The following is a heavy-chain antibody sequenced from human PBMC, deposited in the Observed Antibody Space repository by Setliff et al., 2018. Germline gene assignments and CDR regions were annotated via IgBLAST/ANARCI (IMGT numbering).Heavy chain of an antibody. Sequence: PGGSLRLSCAASGFVFSTYDMNWVRQAPGKGLEWVSSISHSNTYIYYADSVRGRFTISRDSSKNTLYLQMNRLRAEDTAVYHCAKGFPYNYESRGYYYSSDVFDIWGQGTMVTVSS. CDR1: GFVFSTYD. CDR2: ISHSNTYI. CDR3: AKGFPYNYESRGYYYSSDVFDI. J-gene: IGHJ3*02. D-gene: IGHD3-22*01. V-gene: IGHV3-21*04.